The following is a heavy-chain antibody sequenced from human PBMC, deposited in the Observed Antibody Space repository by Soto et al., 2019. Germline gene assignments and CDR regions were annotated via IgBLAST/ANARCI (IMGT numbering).Heavy chain of an antibody. CDR2: IYYSGST. V-gene: IGHV4-59*08. Sequence: PSEALSFSSTVAGASISSDYCGWIRQPPGKGLEWIGYIYYSGSTNYNPSLKSRVTVSIDPSKNQFSLQMSSITAADTAVYYCARGVLLAPDVWGQGTTVTVS. D-gene: IGHD1-26*01. CDR1: GASISSDY. J-gene: IGHJ6*02. CDR3: ARGVLLAPDV.